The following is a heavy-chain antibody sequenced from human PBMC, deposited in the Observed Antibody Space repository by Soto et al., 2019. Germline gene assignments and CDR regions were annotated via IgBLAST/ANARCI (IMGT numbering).Heavy chain of an antibody. D-gene: IGHD2-21*01. CDR1: GFSLSTSGMC. CDR2: IDWDDDK. V-gene: IGHV2-70*11. J-gene: IGHJ6*02. Sequence: SGPTLVNPTQTLTLTCTFSGFSLSTSGMCVSWIRQPPGKALEWLARIDWDDDKYYSTSLKTRLTISKDTSKNQVVLTMTNMHPVDTATYYCARDSVALYYYYYGMDVWGQGTTVTVSS. CDR3: ARDSVALYYYYYGMDV.